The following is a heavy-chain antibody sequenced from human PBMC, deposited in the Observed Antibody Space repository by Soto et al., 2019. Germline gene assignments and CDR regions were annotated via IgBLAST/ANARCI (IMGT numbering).Heavy chain of an antibody. CDR1: GFSFNNAW. Sequence: EVQLVESGGGLVKPGGSLRLSCGASGFSFNNAWLNWVRQAPGKGLEWVGRNKSKSDGELAEYAAPVKDRFTISRDDSKKTVFLQMNSLKTEDTAVYYCAPITSDYWGQGTLVTVSS. J-gene: IGHJ4*02. CDR2: NKSKSDGELA. CDR3: APITSDY. V-gene: IGHV3-15*07.